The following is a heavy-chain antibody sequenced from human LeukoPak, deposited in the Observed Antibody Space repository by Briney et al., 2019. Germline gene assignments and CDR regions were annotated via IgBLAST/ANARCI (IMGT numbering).Heavy chain of an antibody. CDR1: GGSFSGYY. CDR2: INHSGST. J-gene: IGHJ5*02. Sequence: SETLSLTCAVYGGSFSGYYWSWIRQPPGKGLEWIGEINHSGSTNYNPSLKSRVTISVDTSKNQFSLKLSSVTAADTAVYYCARSDVLRLLYPSTRGNWFDPWGQGTLVTVSS. D-gene: IGHD2/OR15-2a*01. V-gene: IGHV4-34*01. CDR3: ARSDVLRLLYPSTRGNWFDP.